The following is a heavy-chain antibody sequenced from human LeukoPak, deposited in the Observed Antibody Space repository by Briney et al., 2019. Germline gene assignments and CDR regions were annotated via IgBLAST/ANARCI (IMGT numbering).Heavy chain of an antibody. CDR2: IRGSSGKT. D-gene: IGHD6-19*01. CDR1: GYTFTGHY. J-gene: IGHJ4*02. V-gene: IGHV1-18*04. Sequence: ASVKVSCKASGYTFTGHYMQWVRSAPGQGLEWLGWIRGSSGKTDYAQKLQDRVTMTADTSTTTAYMELRRLRSDDTAVYYCARGRVKRVPFTAVPGPLDYWGQGSLVTVSS. CDR3: ARGRVKRVPFTAVPGPLDY.